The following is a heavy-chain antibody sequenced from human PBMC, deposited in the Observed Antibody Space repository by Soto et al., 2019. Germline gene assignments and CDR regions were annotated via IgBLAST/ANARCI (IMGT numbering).Heavy chain of an antibody. CDR1: GGSVSNNNW. Sequence: QVQLQESGPGLVKPSGTLSLSCAVSGGSVSNNNWWSWVRQSPGNGLEWIGEIHHSGGTSYNPSLESLATLSVDKSKNELSLRLKYVTAADTAVYYCTKNSAYALDYWGLGILVTVSS. V-gene: IGHV4-4*02. D-gene: IGHD5-12*01. CDR3: TKNSAYALDY. J-gene: IGHJ4*02. CDR2: IHHSGGT.